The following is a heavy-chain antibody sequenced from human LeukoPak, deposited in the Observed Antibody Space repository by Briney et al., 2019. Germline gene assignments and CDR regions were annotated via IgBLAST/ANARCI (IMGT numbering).Heavy chain of an antibody. V-gene: IGHV1-69*04. D-gene: IGHD6-13*01. CDR1: GGTFSSYA. CDR3: AREVLAGSSWSEAWFDP. J-gene: IGHJ5*02. Sequence: SVKVSCKASGGTFSSYAISWVRQAPGQGLEWMGRIIPILGIANYAQKFQGRVTVTADKSTSTAYMELSSLRSEDTAVYYCAREVLAGSSWSEAWFDPWGQGTLVTVSS. CDR2: IIPILGIA.